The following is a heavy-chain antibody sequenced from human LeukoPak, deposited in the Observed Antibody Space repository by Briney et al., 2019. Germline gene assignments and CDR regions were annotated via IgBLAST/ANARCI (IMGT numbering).Heavy chain of an antibody. CDR1: DGSISSSSYY. J-gene: IGHJ4*02. CDR3: ARSAYCGGDCYFPYYFDY. CDR2: IYYSGST. D-gene: IGHD2-21*02. Sequence: SETLSLTCTVSDGSISSSSYYWGWIRQPPGKGLEWIGSIYYSGSTYYSPSLKSRVTISVDTSKNQFSLKLSSVTAADTAVYYCARSAYCGGDCYFPYYFDYWGQGTLVTVSS. V-gene: IGHV4-39*07.